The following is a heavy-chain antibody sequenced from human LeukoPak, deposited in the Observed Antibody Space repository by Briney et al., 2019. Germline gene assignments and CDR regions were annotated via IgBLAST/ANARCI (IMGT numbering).Heavy chain of an antibody. J-gene: IGHJ6*02. D-gene: IGHD5-18*01. V-gene: IGHV3-13*01. CDR2: IGTADDT. CDR3: ARGSRGDSSYYYYGMDV. CDR1: GFTFSSYD. Sequence: GGSLRLSCAASGFTFSSYDMHWVRQATGKGLEWVSAIGTADDTYYPGSVKGRFTISRENAKNSLYLQMNSLRAGDTAVYYCARGSRGDSSYYYYGMDVWGQGTTVTVSS.